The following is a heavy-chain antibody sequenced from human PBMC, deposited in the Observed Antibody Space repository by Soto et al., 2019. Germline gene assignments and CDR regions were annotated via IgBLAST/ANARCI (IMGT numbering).Heavy chain of an antibody. D-gene: IGHD3-3*01. Sequence: GGSLRLSCTASGFTFSGSAMHWVRQASGKGLEWVGRIRSKANSYATAYAASVKGRFTISRDDSKNTAYLQMNSLKTEDTAVYYCTRHALRWSGYYTTGYYGMDVWGQGTTVTVSS. CDR3: TRHALRWSGYYTTGYYGMDV. V-gene: IGHV3-73*01. CDR2: IRSKANSYAT. CDR1: GFTFSGSA. J-gene: IGHJ6*02.